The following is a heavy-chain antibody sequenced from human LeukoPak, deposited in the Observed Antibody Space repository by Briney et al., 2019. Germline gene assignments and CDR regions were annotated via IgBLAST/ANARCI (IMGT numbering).Heavy chain of an antibody. D-gene: IGHD3-10*01. CDR3: ATNNYFGSGSDFDY. V-gene: IGHV3-33*03. Sequence: GGSLRLSCAASGFTFSSYSMHWVRQAPGKGLQWVAIIWYDGSHTYYADSVKGRFTISRDNSKNTLYLQMNSLRAEDTAVYYCATNNYFGSGSDFDYWRQGTLVTVSS. CDR2: IWYDGSHT. J-gene: IGHJ4*02. CDR1: GFTFSSYS.